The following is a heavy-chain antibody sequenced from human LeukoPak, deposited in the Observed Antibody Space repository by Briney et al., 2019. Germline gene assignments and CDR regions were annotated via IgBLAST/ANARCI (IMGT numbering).Heavy chain of an antibody. J-gene: IGHJ5*02. Sequence: SETLSLTCAVYGGSFSNYYWSWIRQSPGKGLEWIGEINHDGTTNYNPSLKSRVTISVDTSKNQFSLKLSSVTAADTAVYYCARHLPGRDYDFWSGPFGWFDPWGQGTLVTVSS. CDR3: ARHLPGRDYDFWSGPFGWFDP. CDR1: GGSFSNYY. D-gene: IGHD3-3*01. CDR2: INHDGTT. V-gene: IGHV4-34*01.